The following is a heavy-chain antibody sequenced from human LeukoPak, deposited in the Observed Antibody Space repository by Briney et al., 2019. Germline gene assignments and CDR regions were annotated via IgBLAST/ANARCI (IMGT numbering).Heavy chain of an antibody. Sequence: GGSLRLSCAASGFTFSSYSINWVRQAPGKGLEWVAFIRYDGSNKYYADSVKGRFTISRDNSKNTLYLQMNSLRAEDTAVYYCARDSGTYCSSTSCYTFWGQGTLVTVSS. CDR2: IRYDGSNK. V-gene: IGHV3-30*02. J-gene: IGHJ4*02. CDR1: GFTFSSYS. D-gene: IGHD2-2*02. CDR3: ARDSGTYCSSTSCYTF.